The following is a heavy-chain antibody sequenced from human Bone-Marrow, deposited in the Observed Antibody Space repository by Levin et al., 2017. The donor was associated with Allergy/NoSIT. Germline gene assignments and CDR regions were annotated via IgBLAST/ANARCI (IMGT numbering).Heavy chain of an antibody. Sequence: VASVKVSCKASGGSFSYYAINWVRQAPGQGFDWMGGVIPLLGTPNYAPKFQDRVTITADDSTNTAYMDLSGLRSEDTAVYYCARVDSRQRPDAFDIWGQGTQVTVSS. V-gene: IGHV1-69*13. CDR2: VIPLLGTP. D-gene: IGHD2-2*03. CDR1: GGSFSYYA. CDR3: ARVDSRQRPDAFDI. J-gene: IGHJ3*02.